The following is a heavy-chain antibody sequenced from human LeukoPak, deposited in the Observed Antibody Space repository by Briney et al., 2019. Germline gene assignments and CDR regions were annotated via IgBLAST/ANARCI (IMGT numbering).Heavy chain of an antibody. CDR2: NYYSGST. CDR3: ATYPTNYYDSSGYDVFDY. Sequence: SETLSLTCTVSGHSFSSYYWSWLRQPPGKGLECLGYNYYSGSTNYNPSLKSRVTISVDTSKNQFSLKLSSVTAADTAVYYCATYPTNYYDSSGYDVFDYWGQGTLVTVSS. CDR1: GHSFSSYY. V-gene: IGHV4-59*01. J-gene: IGHJ4*02. D-gene: IGHD3-22*01.